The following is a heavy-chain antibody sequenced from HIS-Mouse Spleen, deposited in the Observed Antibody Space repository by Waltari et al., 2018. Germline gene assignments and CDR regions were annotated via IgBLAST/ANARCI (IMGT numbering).Heavy chain of an antibody. CDR3: AREIPYSSSWYDWYFDL. V-gene: IGHV4-39*07. D-gene: IGHD6-13*01. J-gene: IGHJ2*01. CDR2: IYYSGST. Sequence: QLQLQESGPGLVKPSEPLSRTCTVSGGSIRRSSYYWGWIRQPPGKGLEWIGSIYYSGSTYYNPSLKSRVTISVDTSKNQFSLKLSSVTAADTAVYYCAREIPYSSSWYDWYFDLWGRGTLVTVSS. CDR1: GGSIRRSSYY.